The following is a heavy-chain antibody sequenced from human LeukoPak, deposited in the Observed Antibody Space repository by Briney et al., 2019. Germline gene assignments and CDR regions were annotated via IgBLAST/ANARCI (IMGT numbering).Heavy chain of an antibody. CDR2: ISSSGSTI. CDR1: GFTFCDYY. D-gene: IGHD6-6*01. V-gene: IGHV3-11*01. CDR3: ARVHYSSFFFDC. J-gene: IGHJ4*02. Sequence: GGSLRLSCAASGFTFCDYYMIWIRQAPGKGLEWVSYISSSGSTIYYADSVNGRFTISRDNAKNSLYLQMNSLRPEDTAVDYCARVHYSSFFFDCWGQGTLVTVS.